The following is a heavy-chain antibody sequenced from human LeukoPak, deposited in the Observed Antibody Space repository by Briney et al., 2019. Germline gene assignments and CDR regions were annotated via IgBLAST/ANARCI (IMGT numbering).Heavy chain of an antibody. D-gene: IGHD3-22*01. CDR3: AKDLLYYDSSATSGGSPYFDY. J-gene: IGHJ4*02. CDR1: GFTFSSYS. Sequence: GGSLRLSCAASGFTFSSYSMNWVRQAPGKGLEWVSYISSSSSTIYYADSVKGRFTISRDNAKNSLYLQMNSLRAEDTAVYYCAKDLLYYDSSATSGGSPYFDYWGQGTLVTVSS. V-gene: IGHV3-48*01. CDR2: ISSSSSTI.